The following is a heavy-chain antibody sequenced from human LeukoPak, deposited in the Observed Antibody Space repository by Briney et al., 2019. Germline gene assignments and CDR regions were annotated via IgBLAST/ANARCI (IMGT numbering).Heavy chain of an antibody. V-gene: IGHV4-30-4*01. CDR1: GASVNSEYYY. J-gene: IGHJ4*02. Sequence: SETLSLTCTVSGASVNSEYYYWSWIRQPPGKGLEWIGYIYNSGTTYYSPSLKSRITISADTSKNQFSLKMTSVTDADTAVYYCADTYGNWGQGTLVTVSS. D-gene: IGHD3-10*01. CDR2: IYNSGTT. CDR3: ADTYGN.